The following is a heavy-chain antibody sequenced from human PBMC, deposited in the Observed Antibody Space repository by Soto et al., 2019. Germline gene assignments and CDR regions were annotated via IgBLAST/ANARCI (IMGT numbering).Heavy chain of an antibody. CDR1: GGSVSSGSYY. CDR2: IYYSGST. CDR3: ARGYDILTGPLDY. V-gene: IGHV4-61*01. J-gene: IGHJ4*02. Sequence: SETLSLTCTVSGGSVSSGSYYWSWIRQPPGKGLEWIGYIYYSGSTNYNPSLKSRVTISVDTSKNQFSLKLSSVTAADTAVYYCARGYDILTGPLDYWGPGTLVTVSS. D-gene: IGHD3-9*01.